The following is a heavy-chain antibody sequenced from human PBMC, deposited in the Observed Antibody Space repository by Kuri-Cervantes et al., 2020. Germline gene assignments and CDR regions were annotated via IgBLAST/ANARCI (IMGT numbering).Heavy chain of an antibody. CDR3: ARGPYSGSRGFDP. Sequence: GSLRLSCAVYGGSFSGYYWSWIRQPPGKGLEWIGEINHSGSTNYNPSLKSRVTISVDTSKNQFSLKLSSVTAADTAAYYCARGPYSGSRGFDPWGQGTLVTVSS. CDR1: GGSFSGYY. J-gene: IGHJ5*02. V-gene: IGHV4-34*01. D-gene: IGHD1-26*01. CDR2: INHSGST.